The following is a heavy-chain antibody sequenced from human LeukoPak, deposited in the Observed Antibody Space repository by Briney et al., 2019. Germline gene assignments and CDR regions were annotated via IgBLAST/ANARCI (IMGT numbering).Heavy chain of an antibody. CDR2: ISSSSSYI. V-gene: IGHV3-21*01. CDR1: GFTFSSYE. D-gene: IGHD6-13*01. CDR3: ASLAAGGFDY. Sequence: GGSLRLSCAASGFTFSSYEMNWVRQAPGKGLEWVSSISSSSSYIYYADSVKGRFTISRDNAKNSLYLQMNSLRAEDTAVYYCASLAAGGFDYWGQGTLVTVSS. J-gene: IGHJ4*02.